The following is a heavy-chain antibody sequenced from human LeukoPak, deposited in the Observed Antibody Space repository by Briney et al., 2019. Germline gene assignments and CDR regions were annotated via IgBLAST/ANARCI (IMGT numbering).Heavy chain of an antibody. CDR1: GGTFRSYA. V-gene: IGHV1-69*05. J-gene: IGHJ5*02. Sequence: SVKLSRKASGGTFRSYAISWVRQAPGQGREWMGGNIPIFGTANYAQKFQGRVTITKDESTSTAYMDLHSLRSENTAVYYCATVFDSGGCGAGAFDPWGQGTLVTVSS. CDR3: ATVFDSGGCGAGAFDP. D-gene: IGHD3-22*01. CDR2: NIPIFGTA.